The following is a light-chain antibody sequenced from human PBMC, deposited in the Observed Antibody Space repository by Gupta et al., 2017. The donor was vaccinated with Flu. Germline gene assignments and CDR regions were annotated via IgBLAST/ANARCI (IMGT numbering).Light chain of an antibody. CDR1: TSNIGSNV. J-gene: IGLJ3*02. CDR3: SAWDDTLSGLWV. V-gene: IGLV1-44*01. CDR2: NYH. Sequence: VTISWSGSTSNIGSNVVIWYQRLPGTAPKLLIYNYHQRPSGIPDRFSCSNSGTSASLAIRGLQSEEEADYDCSAWDDTLSGLWVIGGGTKLTVL.